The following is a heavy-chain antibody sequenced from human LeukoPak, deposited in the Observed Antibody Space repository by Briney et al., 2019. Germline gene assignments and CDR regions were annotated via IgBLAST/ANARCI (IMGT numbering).Heavy chain of an antibody. D-gene: IGHD3-10*01. Sequence: SETLSLTCTVSGGSISSYYWSWIRQPAGKGLEWIGRIYTSGSTNYNPSLKSRVTMLVDTSKSQFSLKLSSVTAADTAVYYCARHLDYYGSGSYEYWGQGTLVTVSS. CDR2: IYTSGST. J-gene: IGHJ4*02. CDR3: ARHLDYYGSGSYEY. CDR1: GGSISSYY. V-gene: IGHV4-4*07.